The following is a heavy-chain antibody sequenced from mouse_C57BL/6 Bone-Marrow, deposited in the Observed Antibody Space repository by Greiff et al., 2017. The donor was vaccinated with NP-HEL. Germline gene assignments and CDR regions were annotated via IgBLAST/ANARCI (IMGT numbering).Heavy chain of an antibody. CDR3: ARGVLRYGAMDY. D-gene: IGHD1-1*01. J-gene: IGHJ4*01. CDR2: IYPRSGNT. V-gene: IGHV1-81*01. Sequence: QVQLKESGAELARPGASVKLSCKASGYTFTSYGISWVKQRTGQGLEWIGEIYPRSGNTYYNEKFKGKATLTADKSSSTAYMELRSLTSEDSAVYFCARGVLRYGAMDYWGQGTSVTVSS. CDR1: GYTFTSYG.